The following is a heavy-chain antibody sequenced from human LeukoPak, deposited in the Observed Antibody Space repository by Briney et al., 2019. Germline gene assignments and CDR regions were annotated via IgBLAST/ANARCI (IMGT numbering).Heavy chain of an antibody. V-gene: IGHV3-30*04. CDR1: GFTFSSYA. J-gene: IGHJ4*02. CDR2: ISYDGSNK. CDR3: ARGLSWQWLVQYFDY. D-gene: IGHD6-19*01. Sequence: GGSLRLSCAASGFTFSSYAMHWVRQAPGKELEWVAVISYDGSNKYYADSVKGRFTISRDNSKNTLYLQMNSLRAEDTAVYYCARGLSWQWLVQYFDYWGQGTLVTVSS.